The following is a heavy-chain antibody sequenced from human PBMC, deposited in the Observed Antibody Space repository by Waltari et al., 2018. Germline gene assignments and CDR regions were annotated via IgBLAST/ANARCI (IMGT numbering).Heavy chain of an antibody. CDR3: ARDLSPHYYGSGSYYTDNPIDY. V-gene: IGHV1-18*01. Sequence: QVQLVQSGAEVKKPGASVKVSCKASGYTFTSYGISWVRQAPGQGLEWMGWISAYNGNTNYAQKLQGRVTMTTDTSTSTAYMELRSLRSDDTAVYYCARDLSPHYYGSGSYYTDNPIDYWGQGTLVTVSS. J-gene: IGHJ4*02. D-gene: IGHD3-10*01. CDR2: ISAYNGNT. CDR1: GYTFTSYG.